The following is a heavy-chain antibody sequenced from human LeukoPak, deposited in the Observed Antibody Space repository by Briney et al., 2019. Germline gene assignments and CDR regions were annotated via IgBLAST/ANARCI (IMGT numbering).Heavy chain of an antibody. V-gene: IGHV4-59*08. CDR3: ASQLPARGYSWFDP. D-gene: IGHD2-2*01. J-gene: IGHJ5*02. CDR2: IYYSGST. Sequence: PSETLSLTCTVSGGSISSYYWSWIRQPPGKGLEWIGYIYYSGSTNYNPSLKSRVTISVDTSKNQFSLKLSSVTAADTAVYYCASQLPARGYSWFDPWGQGTLVTVPS. CDR1: GGSISSYY.